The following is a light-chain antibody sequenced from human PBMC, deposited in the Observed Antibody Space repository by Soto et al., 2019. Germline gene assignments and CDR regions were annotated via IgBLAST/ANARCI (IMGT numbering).Light chain of an antibody. CDR3: SSYAGSIFYV. Sequence: QSVLTQPPSVSGAPGQRVTISCTGTSSDVGGYNYVSWYQQHPGKAPKLMIYEVSKRPSGVPDRFSGSKSGNTASLTVSGLQAEDEADYYCSSYAGSIFYVFGTGTKVTVL. CDR1: SSDVGGYNY. V-gene: IGLV2-8*01. J-gene: IGLJ1*01. CDR2: EVS.